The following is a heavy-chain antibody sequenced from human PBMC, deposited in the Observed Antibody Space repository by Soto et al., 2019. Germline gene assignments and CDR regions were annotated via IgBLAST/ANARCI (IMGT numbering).Heavy chain of an antibody. J-gene: IGHJ4*02. Sequence: GGSLRLSCAASEFTFSNYAMSWVRQAPGKGLEWVSAISGSGGSTYYADSVKGRFTISRDNSKNTLYLQMNSLRAEDTAVYYCAKDWWRSMTTVTTGEDYWGQGTLVTVSS. CDR3: AKDWWRSMTTVTTGEDY. V-gene: IGHV3-23*01. CDR2: ISGSGGST. CDR1: EFTFSNYA. D-gene: IGHD4-17*01.